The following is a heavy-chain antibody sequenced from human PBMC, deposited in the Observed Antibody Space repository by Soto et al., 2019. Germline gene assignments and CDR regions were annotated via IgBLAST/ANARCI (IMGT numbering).Heavy chain of an antibody. CDR2: INPNTGDT. CDR3: ARDSPTSALVFDY. Sequence: QVQLVQSGAEVKKPGASVKVSCKASGYTFIGSFLHWVRQAPGQGLEWMGWINPNTGDTKYTQKFQGRVTMTRDTSISVAYMELRRLRSDDTAVYYCARDSPTSALVFDYWGQGSLVTVSS. J-gene: IGHJ4*02. CDR1: GYTFIGSF. V-gene: IGHV1-2*02.